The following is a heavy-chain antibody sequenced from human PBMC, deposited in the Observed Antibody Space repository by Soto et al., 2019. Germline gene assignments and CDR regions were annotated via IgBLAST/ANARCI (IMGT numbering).Heavy chain of an antibody. Sequence: QVQLVESGGGVVQPGRSLRLSCAASGFTFSSYGMHWVRQAPGKGLEWVAVISYDGSNKYYADSVKGRFTISRDNSKNTLYLQMNSLRAEDTAVYYCAKFWLECSGGSCYRPVGDYWGQGTLVTVSS. V-gene: IGHV3-30*18. D-gene: IGHD2-15*01. J-gene: IGHJ4*02. CDR1: GFTFSSYG. CDR3: AKFWLECSGGSCYRPVGDY. CDR2: ISYDGSNK.